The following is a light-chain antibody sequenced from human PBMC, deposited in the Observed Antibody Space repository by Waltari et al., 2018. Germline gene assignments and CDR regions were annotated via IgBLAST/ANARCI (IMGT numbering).Light chain of an antibody. CDR2: EDN. J-gene: IGLJ2*01. V-gene: IGLV3-10*01. Sequence: SYELTQPPSVSVSPGQTARITCSGDALPKKYAYWYQQKSGQAPVLVIYEDNKRPSGIPERFSGSSSGAMATMTISGAQVEDDGDYYCSSTDSSGNYEVFGGGTKLTVL. CDR1: ALPKKY. CDR3: SSTDSSGNYEV.